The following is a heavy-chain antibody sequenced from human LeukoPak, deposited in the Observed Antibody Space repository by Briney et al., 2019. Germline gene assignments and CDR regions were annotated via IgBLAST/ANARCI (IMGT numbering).Heavy chain of an antibody. V-gene: IGHV4-34*01. CDR2: INHNGST. Sequence: SETLSLTCAVYGGSFSGYYWSWIRQPPGKGLEWIGEINHNGSTNYNPSLKSRVTISVDTSKNQFSLKLSSVTAADTAVYYCARGRGIAARLLDYWGQGTLVTVSS. CDR1: GGSFSGYY. CDR3: ARGRGIAARLLDY. D-gene: IGHD6-6*01. J-gene: IGHJ4*02.